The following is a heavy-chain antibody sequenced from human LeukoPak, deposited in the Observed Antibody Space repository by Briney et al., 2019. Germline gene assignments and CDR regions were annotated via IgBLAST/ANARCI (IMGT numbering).Heavy chain of an antibody. J-gene: IGHJ4*02. CDR2: ISGSGGST. CDR1: GFTFSSYA. V-gene: IGHV3-23*01. D-gene: IGHD1-26*01. Sequence: GXXRLSCAASGFTFSSYAMSWVRQAPGKGLEWVSAISGSGGSTYYADSVKGRFTISRDNSKNTLYLQMNSLRAEDTAVYYCAKGLGLYSGSYGYWGQGTLVTVSS. CDR3: AKGLGLYSGSYGY.